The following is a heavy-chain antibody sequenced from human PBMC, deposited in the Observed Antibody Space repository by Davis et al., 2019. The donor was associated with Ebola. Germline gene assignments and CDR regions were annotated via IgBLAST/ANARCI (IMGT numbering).Heavy chain of an antibody. D-gene: IGHD6-19*01. Sequence: GGSLRLSCAASGFTFSAYYMSWIRQAPGKGLEWVAVIWYDGSNKYYADSVKGRFTISRDNSKNTLYLQMNSLRAEDTAVYYCARDLYSSGWPNYGYYYYGMDVWGQGTTVTVSS. J-gene: IGHJ6*02. CDR1: GFTFSAYY. V-gene: IGHV3-33*08. CDR3: ARDLYSSGWPNYGYYYYGMDV. CDR2: IWYDGSNK.